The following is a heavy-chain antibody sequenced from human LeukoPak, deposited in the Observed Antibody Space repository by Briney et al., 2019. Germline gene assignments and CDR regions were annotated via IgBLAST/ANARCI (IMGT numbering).Heavy chain of an antibody. CDR3: AKVQYYYDSSGYHLYFDY. CDR1: GFTFSSYA. V-gene: IGHV3-23*01. D-gene: IGHD3-22*01. CDR2: ISGSGGST. Sequence: GGSLRLSCAASGFTFSSYAMSWVRQAPGKGLEWVSAISGSGGSTCYADSVKGRFTISRDNSKNTLYLQMNSLRAEDTAVYYCAKVQYYYDSSGYHLYFDYWGQGTLVTVSS. J-gene: IGHJ4*02.